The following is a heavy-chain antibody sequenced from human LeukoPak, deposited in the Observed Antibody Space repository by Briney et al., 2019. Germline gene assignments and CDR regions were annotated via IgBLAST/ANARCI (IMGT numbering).Heavy chain of an antibody. Sequence: ASVKVSCKASGGTFSSYAISWVRQAPGQGLEWMGRIIPILGIANYAQKFQGRVTITADKSTSTAYMELSSLRSEDTAVYYCARAPGDGDFALDYWGQGTLVTVSS. J-gene: IGHJ4*02. D-gene: IGHD4-17*01. CDR2: IIPILGIA. V-gene: IGHV1-69*04. CDR1: GGTFSSYA. CDR3: ARAPGDGDFALDY.